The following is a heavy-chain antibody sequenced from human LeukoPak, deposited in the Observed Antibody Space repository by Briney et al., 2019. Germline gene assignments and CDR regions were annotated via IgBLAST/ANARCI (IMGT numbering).Heavy chain of an antibody. CDR2: IYHSGST. V-gene: IGHV4-30-2*01. CDR3: ARGDDSSGYLFDY. Sequence: SETLSLTCAVSGGSISSGGYSWSWIRQPPGKGLEWIGYIYHSGSTYYNPSLKSRVTISVDRSKNQFSLKLSSVTAADTAVYYCARGDDSSGYLFDYWGQGTLVTVSS. CDR1: GGSISSGGYS. J-gene: IGHJ4*02. D-gene: IGHD3-22*01.